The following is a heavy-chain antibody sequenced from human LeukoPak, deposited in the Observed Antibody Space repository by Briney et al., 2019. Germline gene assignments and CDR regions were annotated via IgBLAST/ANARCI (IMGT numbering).Heavy chain of an antibody. D-gene: IGHD5-12*01. Sequence: GGSLRLSCAASGFTFTNNFMSWVRQVPGKGLEWVANIKQDGSEKYYVDSVKGRFTISRDNAKNSLYLQMNSLRAEDTAVYYCARDSSGYFQDAFDIWGQGTMVTVSS. V-gene: IGHV3-7*01. CDR1: GFTFTNNF. CDR3: ARDSSGYFQDAFDI. CDR2: IKQDGSEK. J-gene: IGHJ3*02.